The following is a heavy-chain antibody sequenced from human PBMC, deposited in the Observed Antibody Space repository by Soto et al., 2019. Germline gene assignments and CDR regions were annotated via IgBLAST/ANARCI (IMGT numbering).Heavy chain of an antibody. CDR1: GFTFSSYA. V-gene: IGHV3-23*01. J-gene: IGHJ5*02. D-gene: IGHD3-22*01. CDR2: ISGSGGST. CDR3: AKDRDYYDSSGESDH. Sequence: GGSLRLSCAASGFTFSSYAMSWVRQAPGKGLEWVSAISGSGGSTYYADSVKGRFTISRDNSKNTLYLQMNSLRAEDTAVCYCAKDRDYYDSSGESDHWGQGTLVTSPQ.